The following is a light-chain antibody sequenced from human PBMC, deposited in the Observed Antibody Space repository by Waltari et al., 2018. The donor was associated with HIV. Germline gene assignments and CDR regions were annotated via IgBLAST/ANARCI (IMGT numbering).Light chain of an antibody. CDR2: GNS. V-gene: IGLV1-36*01. J-gene: IGLJ2*01. CDR1: NNNVGNYA. CDR3: STWDYSHSVVV. Sequence: QSALTQEASVSGTVGQKVTLSCTGNNNNVGNYAVCWYQQISHGAPKTVMFGNSLPSGIPDRFSGSKSGTTASLTISGLQPEDEADYYCSTWDYSHSVVVFGRGTKLTVL.